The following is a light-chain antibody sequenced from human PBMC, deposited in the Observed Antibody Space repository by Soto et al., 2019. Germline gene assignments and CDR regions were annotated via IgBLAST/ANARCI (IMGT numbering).Light chain of an antibody. V-gene: IGLV2-8*01. J-gene: IGLJ2*01. CDR1: SSDVGGYNY. CDR2: EVT. CDR3: CSYAGSNNLI. Sequence: QSVLTQPPSASGSPGQSVTISCTGTSSDVGGYNYVSWYQQHPGKAPKLIIYEVTKRPSGIPDRFSGSKSGNTASLTVSGLQAEDEADYYCCSYAGSNNLIFGGGTQVTVL.